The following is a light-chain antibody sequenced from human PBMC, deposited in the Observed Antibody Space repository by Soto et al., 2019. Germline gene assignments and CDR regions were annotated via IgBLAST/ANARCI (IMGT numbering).Light chain of an antibody. CDR2: KAS. Sequence: DIQMTQSPSTLSASVGARAPITCRASQSISTYLAWYQQKPGKAPKLLIYKASSLESGVPSRFSGSGSGTEFTLTISSLQPDDFATYYCQQYNSYPITFGQGTRLEIK. J-gene: IGKJ5*01. CDR3: QQYNSYPIT. V-gene: IGKV1-5*03. CDR1: QSISTY.